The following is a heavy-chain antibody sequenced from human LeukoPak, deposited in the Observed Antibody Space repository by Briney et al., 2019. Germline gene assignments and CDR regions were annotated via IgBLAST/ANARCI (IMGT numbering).Heavy chain of an antibody. CDR3: ARRASTGTWGEY. Sequence: SGESLKISCKDSGYSFSDYWIGWARQMPGKGLEWMGIIHPSNSETQYSPSFQGQVTISADKSINTAYLQWSNLKASDSAMYFCARRASTGTWGEYWGQGTLVTVSS. J-gene: IGHJ4*02. CDR1: GYSFSDYW. CDR2: IHPSNSET. V-gene: IGHV5-51*01. D-gene: IGHD6-13*01.